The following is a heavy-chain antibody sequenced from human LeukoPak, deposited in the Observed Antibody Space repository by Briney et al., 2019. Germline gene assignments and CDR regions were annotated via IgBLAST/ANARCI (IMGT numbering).Heavy chain of an antibody. CDR3: ARDLGGAAAGTYYYYGMDV. CDR2: IYSGGST. J-gene: IGHJ6*02. Sequence: PGGSLRPSCAASGFTVSSNYMSWVRQAPGKGLEWVSVIYSGGSTYYADSVKGRFTISRDNVENTLFLQMNSLRVEDTAVYYCARDLGGAAAGTYYYYGMDVWGQGTTVTVSS. CDR1: GFTVSSNY. D-gene: IGHD6-13*01. V-gene: IGHV3-53*01.